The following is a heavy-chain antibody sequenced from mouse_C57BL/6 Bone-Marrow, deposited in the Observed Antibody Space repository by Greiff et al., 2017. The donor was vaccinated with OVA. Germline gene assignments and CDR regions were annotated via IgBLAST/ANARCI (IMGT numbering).Heavy chain of an antibody. CDR3: ARNRDSSGQAFYFDY. D-gene: IGHD3-2*02. Sequence: VQLVESGPGLVAPSQRLSITCTVSGFSLTSYAISWVRQPPGKGLEWLGVIWTGGGTNYNSALKSRLSISKDNSKSQVFLKMNSLQTDDTARYYCARNRDSSGQAFYFDYWGQGTTLTVSS. CDR2: IWTGGGT. J-gene: IGHJ2*01. V-gene: IGHV2-9-1*01. CDR1: GFSLTSYA.